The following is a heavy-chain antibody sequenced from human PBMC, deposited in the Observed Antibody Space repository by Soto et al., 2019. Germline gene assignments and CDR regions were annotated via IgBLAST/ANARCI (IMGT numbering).Heavy chain of an antibody. CDR2: IIPVFQTA. D-gene: IGHD3-16*02. Sequence: QEQLVQSGAEVKKPGSSVKVSCKASGGLFSSYPISWVRQVPGQGLEWMGGIIPVFQTAYYTQRFQGRVTITADESTNTAYMELRSLRSEDTAVYYCARSSGGVFGIIIEGSNWLAPWGQGSLVTVSS. V-gene: IGHV1-69*01. J-gene: IGHJ5*02. CDR1: GGLFSSYP. CDR3: ARSSGGVFGIIIEGSNWLAP.